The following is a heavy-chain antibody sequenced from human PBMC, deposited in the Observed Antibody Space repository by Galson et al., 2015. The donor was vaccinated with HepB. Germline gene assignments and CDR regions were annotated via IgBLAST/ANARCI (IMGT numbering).Heavy chain of an antibody. V-gene: IGHV3-30*18. CDR3: AKESEVDTAMVLGMDV. Sequence: SLRLSCAASGFTFSSYGMHWVRQAPGKGLEWVAVISYDGSNKYYADSVKGRFTISRDNSKNTLYLQMNSLRAEDTAVYYCAKESEVDTAMVLGMDVWGQGTTVTVSS. J-gene: IGHJ6*02. CDR1: GFTFSSYG. CDR2: ISYDGSNK. D-gene: IGHD5-18*01.